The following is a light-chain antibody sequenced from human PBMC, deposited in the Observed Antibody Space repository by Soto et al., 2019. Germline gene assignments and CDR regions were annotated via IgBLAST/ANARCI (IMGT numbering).Light chain of an antibody. CDR1: QSVSSSY. V-gene: IGKV3-20*01. J-gene: IGKJ1*01. Sequence: VLSQYTGTLSLSPEERATLSCRASQSVSSSYLAWYQQKPGQAPRLLIYGASSRATGIPDRFSGSGSGTDFTLTISRLEPEDFAVYYCQQYGSSRTFGQGTKVDI. CDR2: GAS. CDR3: QQYGSSRT.